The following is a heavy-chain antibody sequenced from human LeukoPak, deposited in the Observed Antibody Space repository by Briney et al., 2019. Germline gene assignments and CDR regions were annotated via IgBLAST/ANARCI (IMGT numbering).Heavy chain of an antibody. CDR2: ITATTNDI. CDR1: GFTFTYFV. D-gene: IGHD3-10*01. V-gene: IGHV3-21*01. Sequence: GGSLRLSCAASGFTFTYFVLHWVRQAPGQGLEWVSSITATTNDILNADSGKGRFTISRHNAKRYLYLHRISLRADDTDMYYYAREGYGPGNFPLDLWGQGTLVTVSS. CDR3: AREGYGPGNFPLDL. J-gene: IGHJ5*02.